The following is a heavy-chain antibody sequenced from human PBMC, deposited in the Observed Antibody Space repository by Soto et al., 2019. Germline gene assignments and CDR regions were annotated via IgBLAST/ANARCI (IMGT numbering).Heavy chain of an antibody. CDR3: ARDSRHNYYGMDV. Sequence: SETLSLTCAVYGGSFSGYYCSWIRQPPGKGLEWIGEINHSGSTNYNPSLKSRVTISVDTSKNQFSLKLSSVTAADTAVYYCARDSRHNYYGMDVGGQETKVKVSS. J-gene: IGHJ6*02. D-gene: IGHD6-13*01. CDR2: INHSGST. CDR1: GGSFSGYY. V-gene: IGHV4-34*01.